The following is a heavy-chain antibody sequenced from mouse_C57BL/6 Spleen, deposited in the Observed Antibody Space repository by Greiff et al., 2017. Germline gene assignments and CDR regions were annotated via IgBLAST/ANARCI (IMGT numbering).Heavy chain of an antibody. D-gene: IGHD2-12*01. J-gene: IGHJ3*01. CDR2: INPNNGGT. CDR1: GYTFPAYN. V-gene: IGHV1-18*01. CDR3: ARRGYSDAWFAY. Sequence: VQLKQSGPELVKPGASVKIPCKASGYTFPAYNMAWVKQSHGQSLEWMGDINPNNGGTNYNQKFKGKATLTVDQSSSTASMVLRSLPSEDAAVYYCARRGYSDAWFAYWGQGTLVTVSA.